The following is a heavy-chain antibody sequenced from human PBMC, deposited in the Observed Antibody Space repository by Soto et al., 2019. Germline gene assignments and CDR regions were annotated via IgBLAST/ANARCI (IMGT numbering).Heavy chain of an antibody. CDR2: VFWDDEK. CDR1: GFSLSTTGVG. Sequence: QITLKESGPTLVRPTQTLTLTCTFSGFSLSTTGVGVGWIRQSPGKALEWLALVFWDDEKHYSPSLRNRLTITKDTSKTQVVLTMTDMDPVDTGTYYCAHRPRYYAGSTEVWDPFDIWGRGTMVIVSS. V-gene: IGHV2-5*02. CDR3: AHRPRYYAGSTEVWDPFDI. J-gene: IGHJ3*02. D-gene: IGHD2-15*01.